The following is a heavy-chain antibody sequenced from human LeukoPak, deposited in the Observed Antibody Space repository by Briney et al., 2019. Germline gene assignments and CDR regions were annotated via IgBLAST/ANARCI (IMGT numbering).Heavy chain of an antibody. J-gene: IGHJ3*02. V-gene: IGHV4-59*01. CDR3: ARVGHYYDSSGYYTSDAFDI. CDR2: IYYSGST. CDR1: GGSISSYY. Sequence: SETLSLNCTVSGGSISSYYWSWIRQPPGKGLEWIGYIYYSGSTNYNPSLKSRVTISVDTSKNQFSLKLGSVTAADTAVYYCARVGHYYDSSGYYTSDAFDIWGQGTMVTVSS. D-gene: IGHD3-22*01.